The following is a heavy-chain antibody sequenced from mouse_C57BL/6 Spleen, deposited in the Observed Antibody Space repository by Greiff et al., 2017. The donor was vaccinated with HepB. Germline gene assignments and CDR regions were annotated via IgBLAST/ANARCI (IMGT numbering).Heavy chain of an antibody. V-gene: IGHV1-55*01. Sequence: VQLQQPGAELVKPGASVKMSCKASGYTFTSYWITWVKQSPGQGLEWIGDFYPGSGSTNYNEKFKSKATLTVDTSSSPAYMQLSSLTSEDSAVYYCARPYYYGSSYVGTFYFDYWGQGTTLTVSS. CDR3: ARPYYYGSSYVGTFYFDY. J-gene: IGHJ2*01. D-gene: IGHD1-1*01. CDR2: FYPGSGST. CDR1: GYTFTSYW.